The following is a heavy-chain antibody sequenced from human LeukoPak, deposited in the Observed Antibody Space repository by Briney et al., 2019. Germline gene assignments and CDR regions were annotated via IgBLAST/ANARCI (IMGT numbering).Heavy chain of an antibody. J-gene: IGHJ5*02. CDR2: INPNSGGT. V-gene: IGHV1-2*02. CDR1: GYTFTGYY. CDR3: ALLEDVVVVAATTSHWFDP. D-gene: IGHD2-15*01. Sequence: ASVKVSCKASGYTFTGYYMHWVRQAPGQGLEWMGWINPNSGGTNYAQKFQGRVTMTRDTSISTAYVELSRLRSDDTAVYYCALLEDVVVVAATTSHWFDPWGQGTLVTVSS.